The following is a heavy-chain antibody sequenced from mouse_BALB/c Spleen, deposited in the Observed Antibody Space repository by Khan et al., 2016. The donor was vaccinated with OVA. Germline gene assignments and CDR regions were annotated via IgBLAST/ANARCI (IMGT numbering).Heavy chain of an antibody. V-gene: IGHV3-2*02. D-gene: IGHD1-2*01. CDR1: GYSITSGYG. Sequence: VQLQQSGPGLVKPSQSLSLTCTVTGYSITSGYGWNWIRQFPGNKLEWMGYISYSGSTNYNPSLKSRISITRDTSKNQFFLQLNTVTTEDTATYYCARTARIKYWGQGTTLTVSS. CDR2: ISYSGST. CDR3: ARTARIKY. J-gene: IGHJ2*01.